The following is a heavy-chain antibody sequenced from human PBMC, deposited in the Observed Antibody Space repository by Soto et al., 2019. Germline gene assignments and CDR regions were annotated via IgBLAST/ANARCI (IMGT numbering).Heavy chain of an antibody. D-gene: IGHD3-16*02. V-gene: IGHV4-34*01. CDR2: INHSGST. CDR1: GASFIGYY. CDR3: ATRVRSYYYYYGMDV. Sequence: PSETLSLNCAVYGASFIGYYWSWIRQPPGKWLEWIGEINHSGSTNYNPSLKSRVTISVDTSKNQFSLKLSSVTAADTAVYYCATRVRSYYYYYGMDVWGQGTTVTVS. J-gene: IGHJ6*02.